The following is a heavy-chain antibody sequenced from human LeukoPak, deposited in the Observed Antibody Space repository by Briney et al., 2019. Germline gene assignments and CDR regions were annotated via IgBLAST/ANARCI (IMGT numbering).Heavy chain of an antibody. D-gene: IGHD3-22*01. CDR1: GFTFSDYY. CDR3: ERGLDYYDSSGYRLG. CDR2: ISSSGSTI. V-gene: IGHV3-11*01. Sequence: PGGSLRPSCAASGFTFSDYYMSWLRQAPGKGLEWVSYISSSGSTIYYADSVKGLFTISRDNAKNSLYLKMKSLRAEDTAVYYCERGLDYYDSSGYRLGWGQGTLATVSS. J-gene: IGHJ4*02.